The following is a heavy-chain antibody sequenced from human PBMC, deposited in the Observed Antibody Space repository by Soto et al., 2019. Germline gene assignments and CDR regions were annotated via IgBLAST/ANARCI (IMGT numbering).Heavy chain of an antibody. Sequence: QVQLVQSGAEVKKPGSSVKVSCKASGGTFSSYAISWVRQAPGQGLEWMGGIIPIFGTANYAQKFQGRVTITADKSTSTAYMELSSLRSEDTAVYYCARGSGIVVVPAAIGVYGMDVWGQVTTVTVSS. CDR3: ARGSGIVVVPAAIGVYGMDV. V-gene: IGHV1-69*06. CDR1: GGTFSSYA. CDR2: IIPIFGTA. D-gene: IGHD2-2*02. J-gene: IGHJ6*02.